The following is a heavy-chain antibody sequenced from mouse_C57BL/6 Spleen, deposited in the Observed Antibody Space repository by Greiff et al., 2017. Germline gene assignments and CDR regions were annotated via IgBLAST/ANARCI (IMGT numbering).Heavy chain of an antibody. CDR2: IDPENGDT. V-gene: IGHV14-4*01. D-gene: IGHD2-4*01. CDR1: GFNIKDDY. CDR3: TVYYDYALGY. Sequence: EVKLVESGAELVRPGASVKLSCTASGFNIKDDYMHWVKQRPEQGLEWIGWIDPENGDTEYASKFQGKATITADTSSNTAYLQLSSLTSEDTAVYYCTVYYDYALGYWGQGTTLTVSS. J-gene: IGHJ2*01.